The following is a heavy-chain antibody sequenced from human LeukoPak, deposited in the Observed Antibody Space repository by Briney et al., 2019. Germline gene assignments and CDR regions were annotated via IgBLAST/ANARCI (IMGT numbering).Heavy chain of an antibody. V-gene: IGHV1-8*01. J-gene: IGHJ4*02. CDR2: MNPNSGNT. CDR1: GYTFTSYD. CDR3: ARVLMGAYCRGDCYYFDY. D-gene: IGHD2-21*01. Sequence: GASVKVSCKASGYTFTSYDINWVRQATGQGLEWMGWMNPNSGNTGYAQKFQGRVTMTRNTSISTAYMELSSLRSEDTAVYYCARVLMGAYCRGDCYYFDYWGQGTLVTVSS.